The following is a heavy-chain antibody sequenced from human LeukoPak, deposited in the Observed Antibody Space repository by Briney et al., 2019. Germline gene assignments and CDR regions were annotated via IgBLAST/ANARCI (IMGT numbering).Heavy chain of an antibody. J-gene: IGHJ6*02. CDR1: GGSISGSTSY. Sequence: SETLSLTCTVSGGSISGSTSYWGWIRQPPGEGLEWIGNIFHRGTTYHNPSLQRRVTFSVDTSKNLFSMNLTSVAAADTAVYYCARHGDRLRFAMDVWGQGTTVTVSS. V-gene: IGHV4-39*01. CDR3: ARHGDRLRFAMDV. D-gene: IGHD2-21*02. CDR2: IFHRGTT.